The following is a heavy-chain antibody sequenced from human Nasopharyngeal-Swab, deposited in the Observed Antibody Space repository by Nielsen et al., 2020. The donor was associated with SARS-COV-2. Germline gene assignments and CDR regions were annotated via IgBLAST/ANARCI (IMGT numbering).Heavy chain of an antibody. Sequence: GESLKISCAASGFTFSSYAMSWVRQAPGKGLEWVSTIIGRGGITSYADSVKGRFTISRDSSENTLYLQVNSLRAEDTAVYFCAKDPEYSSSSIWGYWGQGTLVTVSS. CDR2: IIGRGGIT. D-gene: IGHD6-6*01. J-gene: IGHJ4*02. CDR3: AKDPEYSSSSIWGY. V-gene: IGHV3-23*01. CDR1: GFTFSSYA.